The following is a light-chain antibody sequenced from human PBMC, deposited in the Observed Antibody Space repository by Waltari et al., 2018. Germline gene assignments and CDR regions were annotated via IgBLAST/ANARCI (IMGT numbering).Light chain of an antibody. Sequence: DIVMTQSPESLAVSLGERAPIHCKSSHSVLKTSTNNNYLAWYQPRPGQPPKLLFYWSSTRESGVPDRFSSSGSGTDFTLTISSLQAEDVAVYYCQQYYNAPVTFGGGTKMEI. V-gene: IGKV4-1*01. CDR3: QQYYNAPVT. CDR1: HSVLKTSTNNNY. J-gene: IGKJ4*01. CDR2: WSS.